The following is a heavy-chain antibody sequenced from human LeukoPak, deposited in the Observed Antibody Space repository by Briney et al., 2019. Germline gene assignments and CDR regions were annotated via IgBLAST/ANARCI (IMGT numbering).Heavy chain of an antibody. CDR2: ISSSGNII. D-gene: IGHD2-15*01. J-gene: IGHJ4*02. Sequence: GGSLRLSCAASGFTFSNSEINWVRQAPGKGLEWVSYISSSGNIIYYADSVKGRFTISRDNAKNSLYLQMNSLRAEDTSVYYCVREHVGGFDYWGQGTLVTVSS. CDR1: GFTFSNSE. CDR3: VREHVGGFDY. V-gene: IGHV3-48*03.